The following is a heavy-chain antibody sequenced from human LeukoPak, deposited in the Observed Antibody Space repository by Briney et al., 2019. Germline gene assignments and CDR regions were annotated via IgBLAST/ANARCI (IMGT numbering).Heavy chain of an antibody. CDR3: AKGGGASFDP. V-gene: IGHV3-23*01. J-gene: IGHJ5*02. CDR2: ISGSGRST. D-gene: IGHD3-16*01. Sequence: GGSLRLSCGASGFTFSSDAMSWVRQAPGKGLEWVSTISGSGRSTYYADSVKGRFTVSRDNSKNTMYLQMNSLRAEDTAMYYCAKGGGASFDPWGQGTLVTVSS. CDR1: GFTFSSDA.